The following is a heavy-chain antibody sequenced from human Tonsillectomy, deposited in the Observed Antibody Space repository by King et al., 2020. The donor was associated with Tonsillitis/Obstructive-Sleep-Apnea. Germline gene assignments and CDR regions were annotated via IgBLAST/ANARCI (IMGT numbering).Heavy chain of an antibody. CDR1: GYTFTNYG. CDR3: ARDHYDILTDNFLIPTHNWFDP. CDR2: ISAYNGNT. V-gene: IGHV1-18*01. Sequence: VQLVESGAEVKKPGASVKVSCKTSGYTFTNYGISWVRQAPGQGLEWMGWISAYNGNTNYAQKFQGRVTMTTDTSTSTAYMELRSLRSDDTAVYYCARDHYDILTDNFLIPTHNWFDPWGQGTLVSVSS. J-gene: IGHJ5*02. D-gene: IGHD3-9*01.